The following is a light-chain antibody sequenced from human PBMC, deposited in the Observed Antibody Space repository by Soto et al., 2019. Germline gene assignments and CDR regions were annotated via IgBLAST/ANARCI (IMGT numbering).Light chain of an antibody. CDR3: QQYDNLPPMT. J-gene: IGKJ1*01. Sequence: DIQMTQSPSSLSASVGDRVTITCQASQDISNYLNWYQQKPGKAPKLLIYDASNLEKGVPSRFSGSGSGTDFTFTISSLQPEDIATYYCQQYDNLPPMTFGQGTKVDI. CDR1: QDISNY. CDR2: DAS. V-gene: IGKV1-33*01.